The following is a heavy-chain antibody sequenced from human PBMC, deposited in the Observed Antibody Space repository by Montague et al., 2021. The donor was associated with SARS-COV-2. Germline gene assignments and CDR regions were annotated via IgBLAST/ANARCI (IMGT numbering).Heavy chain of an antibody. D-gene: IGHD1-20*01. CDR2: TYYSGST. Sequence: SETRSLTCTVSGGSISSSSYYWGWIRQPPGKGLEWIGSTYYSGSTYYNPSLKSRVTISVDTSKNQFSLKLSSVTAADTAVYYCARDQGYNWNYYYYYGMDVWGQGTTVTVSS. CDR1: GGSISSSSYY. J-gene: IGHJ6*02. CDR3: ARDQGYNWNYYYYYGMDV. V-gene: IGHV4-39*07.